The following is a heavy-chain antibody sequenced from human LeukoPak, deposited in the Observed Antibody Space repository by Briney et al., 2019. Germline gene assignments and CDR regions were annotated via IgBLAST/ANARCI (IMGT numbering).Heavy chain of an antibody. D-gene: IGHD3-3*01. Sequence: SETLSLTCAVYGGSFSGYYWSWIRQPPGKGLEWIGEINHSGSTNYNPSLKSRVTISVDTSKNQFSLKLSSVTAADTAVYYCARGRISEGSGYYLLIDYWGQGTLVTVSS. CDR2: INHSGST. V-gene: IGHV4-34*01. CDR3: ARGRISEGSGYYLLIDY. J-gene: IGHJ4*02. CDR1: GGSFSGYY.